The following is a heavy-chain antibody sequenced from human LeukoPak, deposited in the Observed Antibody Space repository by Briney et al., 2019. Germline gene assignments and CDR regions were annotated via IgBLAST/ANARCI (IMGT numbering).Heavy chain of an antibody. CDR1: GGSISSYY. Sequence: SSETLSLTCTVSGGSISSYYWSWIRQPAGKGLEWIGRIYTSGSTNYNPSLKSRVTMSVDTSKNQFSLKLSSVTAADTAVYYCARDSVLRFLPLGFDPWGQGTLVTVSS. V-gene: IGHV4-4*07. CDR2: IYTSGST. CDR3: ARDSVLRFLPLGFDP. D-gene: IGHD3-3*01. J-gene: IGHJ5*02.